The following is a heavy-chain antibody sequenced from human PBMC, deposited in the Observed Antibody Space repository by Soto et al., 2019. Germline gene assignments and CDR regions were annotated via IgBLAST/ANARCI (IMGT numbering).Heavy chain of an antibody. Sequence: QLQLQESGPGLVKPSETLSLTCTVSGGSISSSSYYWGWIRQPPGKGLEWIGSIYYSESTYYNRSPKSRVTLSVDASPYQFCLQRGSVTGAETAVYECARQCYYYDSSGYYYNGAVDIWGQGTMVTVSS. J-gene: IGHJ3*02. CDR1: GGSISSSSYY. D-gene: IGHD3-22*01. V-gene: IGHV4-39*01. CDR3: ARQCYYYDSSGYYYNGAVDI. CDR2: IYYSEST.